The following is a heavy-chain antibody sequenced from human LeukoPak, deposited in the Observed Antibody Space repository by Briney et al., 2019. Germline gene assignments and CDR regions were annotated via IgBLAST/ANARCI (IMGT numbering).Heavy chain of an antibody. D-gene: IGHD3-16*01. Sequence: GGSLRLSCVVSGFTVSNNYMSWVRQAPGKGLEWVSVIYTAGETYYADSVKDRFTISRDISKNTVYLQMNSLRGDDTAMYYCASEGDWGQGTLVTVSS. J-gene: IGHJ4*02. CDR2: IYTAGET. V-gene: IGHV3-66*02. CDR1: GFTVSNNY. CDR3: ASEGD.